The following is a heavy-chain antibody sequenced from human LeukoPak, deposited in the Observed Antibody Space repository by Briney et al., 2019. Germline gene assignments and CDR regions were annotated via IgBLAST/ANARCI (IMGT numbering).Heavy chain of an antibody. D-gene: IGHD3-22*01. CDR1: GFTFSSYA. J-gene: IGHJ4*02. CDR2: ISGSGGST. Sequence: HPGGSLRLSCAASGFTFSSYAMSWVRQAPGKGLEWVSAISGSGGSTYYADSVKGRFTISRDNSKNTLYLQMNSLRAEDTAVYYCAKDLAIYDSIYFDYWGQETLVTVSS. CDR3: AKDLAIYDSIYFDY. V-gene: IGHV3-23*01.